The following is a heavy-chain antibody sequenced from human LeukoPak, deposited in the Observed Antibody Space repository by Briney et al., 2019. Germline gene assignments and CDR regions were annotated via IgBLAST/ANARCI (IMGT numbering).Heavy chain of an antibody. Sequence: ASVKVSCKASGYTFTGYYMHWVRQAPGQGLEWVGWINPNSGGTYYAQKFQGRVTMTRDTSISTAYMELSRLRSDDTAVYYCAREERRSSSWYGPTPLFDYWGQGTLVTVSS. D-gene: IGHD6-13*01. J-gene: IGHJ4*02. CDR2: INPNSGGT. CDR3: AREERRSSSWYGPTPLFDY. V-gene: IGHV1-2*02. CDR1: GYTFTGYY.